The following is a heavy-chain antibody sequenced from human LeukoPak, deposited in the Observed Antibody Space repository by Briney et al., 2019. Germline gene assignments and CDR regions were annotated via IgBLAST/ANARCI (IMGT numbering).Heavy chain of an antibody. D-gene: IGHD6-19*01. V-gene: IGHV1-69*05. Sequence: SVKVSCKASGGTFSSFAISWVRQAPGQGLEWMGGIIPIFGTANYAQKLQGRVTITTDESTSTAYMELSSLRSEDTAVYYCARDPRGVAGWGYFDYWGQGTLVTVSS. CDR1: GGTFSSFA. CDR3: ARDPRGVAGWGYFDY. CDR2: IIPIFGTA. J-gene: IGHJ4*02.